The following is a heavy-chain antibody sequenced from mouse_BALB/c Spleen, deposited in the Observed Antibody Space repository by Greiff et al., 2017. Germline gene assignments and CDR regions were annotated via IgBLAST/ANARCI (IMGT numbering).Heavy chain of an antibody. CDR3: ARENGAGFAY. D-gene: IGHD1-2*01. Sequence: VQLQESGPGLVAPSQSLSITCTVSGFSLTSYGVHWVRQPPGKGLEWLGVIWAGGSTNYNSALMSRLSISKDNSKSLVFLKMNSLQTDDTAMYYCARENGAGFAYWGQGTLVTVSA. V-gene: IGHV2-9*02. CDR1: GFSLTSYG. CDR2: IWAGGST. J-gene: IGHJ3*01.